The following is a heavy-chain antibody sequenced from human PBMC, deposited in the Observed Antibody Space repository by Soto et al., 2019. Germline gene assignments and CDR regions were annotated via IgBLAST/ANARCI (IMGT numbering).Heavy chain of an antibody. CDR1: GFTFSSYA. CDR2: ISGSGGRT. D-gene: IGHD6-19*01. Sequence: GGSLRLSCAASGFTFSSYAMSWVRQAPGKGLEWVSAISGSGGRTSYADSVKGRFTISRDNYKNTLYLQMNSLRAEDTAVYYCAKEPQPNPVAEDEYYFDYWGQGTLVTVSS. J-gene: IGHJ4*02. V-gene: IGHV3-23*01. CDR3: AKEPQPNPVAEDEYYFDY.